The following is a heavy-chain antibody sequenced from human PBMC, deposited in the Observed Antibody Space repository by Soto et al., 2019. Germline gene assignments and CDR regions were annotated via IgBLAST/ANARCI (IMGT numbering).Heavy chain of an antibody. J-gene: IGHJ5*02. CDR1: RETFTSYY. CDR2: INPHGGST. V-gene: IGHV1-46*01. D-gene: IGHD1-26*01. CDR3: ARSSGGNFGIIIEGTNWFAP. Sequence: ASVKDCFKSPRETFTSYYINLVRQAPGQGLEWMGVINPHGGSTAYAQKFKGRVTLTRDTSASTVYMEVSSLTSEDTAMYYCARSSGGNFGIIIEGTNWFAPWGQGTMVTVSS.